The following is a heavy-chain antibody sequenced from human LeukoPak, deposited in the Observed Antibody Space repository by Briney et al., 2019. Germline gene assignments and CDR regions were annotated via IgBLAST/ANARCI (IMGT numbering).Heavy chain of an antibody. Sequence: PSETLSLTCTVSGGSISSYYWSWIRQPPGKGLEWIGYIYYSGSTNYNPSLKSRVTISVDTSKNQFSLKLSSVTAADTAVYYCARGGRSSSWSEGLFDYWGRGTLVTVSS. CDR3: ARGGRSSSWSEGLFDY. CDR1: GGSISSYY. CDR2: IYYSGST. D-gene: IGHD6-13*01. J-gene: IGHJ4*02. V-gene: IGHV4-59*01.